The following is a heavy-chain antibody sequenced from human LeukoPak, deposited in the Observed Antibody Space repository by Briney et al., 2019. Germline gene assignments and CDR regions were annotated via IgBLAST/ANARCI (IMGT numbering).Heavy chain of an antibody. D-gene: IGHD3-10*01. Sequence: PGGSLRLSCAASGFTFSSYAMSWVRQAPGKGLEWVSAISGSGGSTYYADSVKGRFTISRDNSKNTLYLQMNSLRAEDTAVYYCAKDTLLLWFGESYYFDYWGQGTLVTVSS. V-gene: IGHV3-23*01. J-gene: IGHJ4*02. CDR3: AKDTLLLWFGESYYFDY. CDR1: GFTFSSYA. CDR2: ISGSGGST.